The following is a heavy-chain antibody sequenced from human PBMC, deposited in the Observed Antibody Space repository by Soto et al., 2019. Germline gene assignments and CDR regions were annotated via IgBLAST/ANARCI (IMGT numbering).Heavy chain of an antibody. CDR1: GDTFTSYA. CDR3: AREGYGSGTYYYYYGMDV. J-gene: IGHJ6*02. Sequence: ASVKLSCKACGDTFTSYAMHWVRQAPGQRLEWMGWINAGNGNTKYSQKFQGRVTITRDTSASTAYMELSSLRSEDTAVCYCAREGYGSGTYYYYYGMDVWGQGTTVTVSS. CDR2: INAGNGNT. D-gene: IGHD3-10*01. V-gene: IGHV1-3*01.